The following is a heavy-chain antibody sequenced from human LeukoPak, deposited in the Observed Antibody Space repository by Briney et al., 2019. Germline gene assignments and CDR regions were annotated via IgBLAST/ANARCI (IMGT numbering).Heavy chain of an antibody. J-gene: IGHJ4*02. D-gene: IGHD6-19*01. CDR3: ARHSGWYDYFDS. CDR2: IKQDGSEK. CDR1: GFTFDGYW. Sequence: GGSLRLSCAASGFTFDGYWMSWVRQAPGKGLECVANIKQDGSEKYYVDSVKGRFTISRDNAKNSLYLQMNSLRVEDTAVYYCARHSGWYDYFDSWGQGTLVTVSS. V-gene: IGHV3-7*01.